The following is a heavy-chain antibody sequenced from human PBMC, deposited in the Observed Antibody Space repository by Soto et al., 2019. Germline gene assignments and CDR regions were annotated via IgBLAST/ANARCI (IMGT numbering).Heavy chain of an antibody. Sequence: GGSLRLSCAASGFIFSNYNMNWVRQAPGKGLEWVSYISSSSSNINYAETVKGRFSISRDNAKNSLYLQMNGLRDEDTAVYYCAREINPHRWFDPWGQGTLVTVSS. CDR2: ISSSSSNI. V-gene: IGHV3-48*02. CDR1: GFIFSNYN. J-gene: IGHJ5*02. CDR3: AREINPHRWFDP.